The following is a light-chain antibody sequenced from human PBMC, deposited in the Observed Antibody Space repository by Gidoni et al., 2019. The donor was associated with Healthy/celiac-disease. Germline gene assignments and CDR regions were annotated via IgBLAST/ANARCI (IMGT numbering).Light chain of an antibody. CDR3: QSYDSSLSGSV. V-gene: IGLV1-40*01. CDR1: SSNTGAGYD. J-gene: IGLJ2*01. Sequence: QSVLTQPPSVSRAPRQRVTIPCTGSSSNTGAGYDVPWYQQLPGTAPKLLIYGNSNRPSGVPDRFSGSKSGTSASLAITGLQAEDEADYYCQSYDSSLSGSVFGGGTKLTVL. CDR2: GNS.